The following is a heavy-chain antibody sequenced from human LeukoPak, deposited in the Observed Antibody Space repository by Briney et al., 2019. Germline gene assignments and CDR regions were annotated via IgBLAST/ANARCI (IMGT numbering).Heavy chain of an antibody. J-gene: IGHJ2*01. CDR1: GFTFSSYS. V-gene: IGHV3-48*02. Sequence: LAGGSLRLSCAASGFTFSSYSMNWVRQAPGKGLEWVSYISRSSSTIYYADSVKGRFTISRDNAKNSLYLQMNSLRDEDTAVYYCAREWDRLGYFDLWGRGTLIIVSS. CDR2: ISRSSSTI. CDR3: AREWDRLGYFDL. D-gene: IGHD1-26*01.